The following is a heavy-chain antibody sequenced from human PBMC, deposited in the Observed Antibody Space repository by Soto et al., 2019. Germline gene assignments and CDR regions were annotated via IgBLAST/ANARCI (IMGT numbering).Heavy chain of an antibody. Sequence: ASVKVSCKASGYTFTSYGISWVRQAPGQGLEWMGWISAYNGNTNYAQKLQGRVTMTTDTSTSTAYMGLRSLRSDDTAVYYCASTGYSSGSKNKWFDPWGQGTLVTVSS. D-gene: IGHD6-19*01. CDR3: ASTGYSSGSKNKWFDP. CDR1: GYTFTSYG. J-gene: IGHJ5*02. V-gene: IGHV1-18*01. CDR2: ISAYNGNT.